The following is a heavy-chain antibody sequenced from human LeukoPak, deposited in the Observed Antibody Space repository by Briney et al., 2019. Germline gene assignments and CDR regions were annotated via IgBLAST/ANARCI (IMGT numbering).Heavy chain of an antibody. J-gene: IGHJ4*02. CDR1: GVSFSGYY. CDR3: ARAQYAGRYYDFWSGYLAYFDY. D-gene: IGHD3-3*01. V-gene: IGHV4-34*01. Sequence: SETLSLTCAVYGVSFSGYYWSWIRQPPGKGLEWIGEINHSGSTNYNPSLKSRVTISVDTSKNQFSLKLSSVTAADTAVYYCARAQYAGRYYDFWSGYLAYFDYWGQGTLVTVSS. CDR2: INHSGST.